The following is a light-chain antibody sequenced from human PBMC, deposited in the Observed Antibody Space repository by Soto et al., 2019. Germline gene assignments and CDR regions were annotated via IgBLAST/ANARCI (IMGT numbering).Light chain of an antibody. Sequence: DIVMTQSPDSLTVSLGERATINCRSSQSILYNSNNKNYLAWYQQKPGQPPKLLIYWASTRESGVPDRFSGSGSGTDVTLTISSQQAEDVAVYYCQQYYTTPRTFCQGTKVEIK. CDR3: QQYYTTPRT. V-gene: IGKV4-1*01. CDR2: WAS. CDR1: QSILYNSNNKNY. J-gene: IGKJ1*01.